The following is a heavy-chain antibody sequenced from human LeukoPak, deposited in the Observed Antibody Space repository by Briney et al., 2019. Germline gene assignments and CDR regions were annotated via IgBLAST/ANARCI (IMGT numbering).Heavy chain of an antibody. CDR3: AREIVSAVAGNFDY. CDR2: ISRSGSTR. J-gene: IGHJ4*02. V-gene: IGHV3-48*03. D-gene: IGHD6-19*01. CDR1: GFTFSSYE. Sequence: GGSLRLSCAASGFTFSSYEMNWVRQAPGKGLEWVSYISRSGSTRTYADSVKGRFTISRDNGQNSLYLEMNSLRAEDTAVYYCAREIVSAVAGNFDYWGQGTLVTVSS.